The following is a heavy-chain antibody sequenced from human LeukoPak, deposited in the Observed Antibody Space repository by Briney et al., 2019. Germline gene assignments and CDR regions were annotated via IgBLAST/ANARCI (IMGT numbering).Heavy chain of an antibody. CDR3: ARDFLLQSEGLFDY. CDR2: FYISGST. Sequence: SETLSLTCTVSGGSISSYYWSWIRQPAGKGLEWIGRFYISGSTNYNPSLKSRVTMSVDTSKNQFSLRLNSVTAADTAVYYCARDFLLQSEGLFDYWGQGTLVTVSS. D-gene: IGHD4-11*01. CDR1: GGSISSYY. J-gene: IGHJ4*02. V-gene: IGHV4-4*07.